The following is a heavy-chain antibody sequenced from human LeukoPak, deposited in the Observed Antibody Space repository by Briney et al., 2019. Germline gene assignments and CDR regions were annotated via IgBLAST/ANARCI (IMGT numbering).Heavy chain of an antibody. Sequence: PGGSLRLSCAASGFTFSGSWMHWVRQAPGKGLEWVAVIWYDGSNKYYADSVKGRFTISRDNSKNTLYLQMNSLRAEDTAVYYCARESYGYGYYFDYWGQGTLVTVSS. V-gene: IGHV3-33*08. D-gene: IGHD5-18*01. CDR2: IWYDGSNK. J-gene: IGHJ4*02. CDR1: GFTFSGSW. CDR3: ARESYGYGYYFDY.